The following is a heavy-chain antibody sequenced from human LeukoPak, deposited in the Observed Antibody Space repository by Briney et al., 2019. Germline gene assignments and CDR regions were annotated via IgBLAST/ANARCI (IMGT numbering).Heavy chain of an antibody. CDR1: GFTFSSYW. CDR2: INSDGSST. J-gene: IGHJ4*02. D-gene: IGHD3-3*01. Sequence: GGSLRLSCAASGFTFSSYWMHWVRQALGKGLVWVSRINSDGSSTSYADSVKGRFTISRDNAKNTLYLQMNSLRAEDTAVYYCARGRFLEWFLIDYWGQGTLVTVSS. CDR3: ARGRFLEWFLIDY. V-gene: IGHV3-74*01.